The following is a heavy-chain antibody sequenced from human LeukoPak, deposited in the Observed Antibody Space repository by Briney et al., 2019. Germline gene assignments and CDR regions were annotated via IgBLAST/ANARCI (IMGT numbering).Heavy chain of an antibody. V-gene: IGHV1-18*01. CDR3: ARDFGYNWKANWFDP. CDR1: GYTFTSYG. CDR2: ISAYNGNT. Sequence: ASVKVSCKASGYTFTSYGISWVRQAPGQGLEWMGWISAYNGNTNYAQKLQGRVTMTTDTSTSTADMELRSLRSDDTAVYYCARDFGYNWKANWFDPWGQGTLVTVS. D-gene: IGHD1-1*01. J-gene: IGHJ5*02.